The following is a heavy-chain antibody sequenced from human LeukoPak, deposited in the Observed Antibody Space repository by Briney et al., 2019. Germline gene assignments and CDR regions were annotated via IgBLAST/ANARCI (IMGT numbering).Heavy chain of an antibody. CDR1: GFTFSSYG. J-gene: IGHJ4*02. D-gene: IGHD6-6*01. Sequence: GGSLRLSCAASGFTFSSYGMHWVRQAPGKGLEWVAVIWYDGSNKYYADSVKGRFTISRDNSKNTLYLQMNSLSADDTAVYYCAGGASEYSSSGDFAYWGQGTLVTVSS. V-gene: IGHV3-33*01. CDR2: IWYDGSNK. CDR3: AGGASEYSSSGDFAY.